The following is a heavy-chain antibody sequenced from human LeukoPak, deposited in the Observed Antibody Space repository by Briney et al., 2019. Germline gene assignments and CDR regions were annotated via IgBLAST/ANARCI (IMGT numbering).Heavy chain of an antibody. J-gene: IGHJ4*02. D-gene: IGHD3-10*01. CDR1: GGSFSGYY. V-gene: IGHV4-34*01. CDR3: ARNNYFGSGSLQY. CDR2: INHSGST. Sequence: ASETLSLTCAVYGGSFSGYYWSWIRQPPGKGLEWIGGINHSGSTNYNPSLKSRVTISVDTSKNQLSLKLTSVTAADTAVYYCARNNYFGSGSLQYWGQGTLVTVSS.